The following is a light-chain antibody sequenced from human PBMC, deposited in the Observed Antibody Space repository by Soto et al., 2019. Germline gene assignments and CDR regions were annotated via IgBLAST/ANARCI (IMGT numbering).Light chain of an antibody. CDR1: SSDVGAYNF. CDR2: EVS. J-gene: IGLJ2*01. CDR3: ISYTSSSSVV. Sequence: QSALTQPASVSGSPGQSITISCTGTSSDVGAYNFVSWYQQHPGRVPKLMICEVSNRPSGVSNRFSGSKSGNTASLTISGRQAEDEADYYCISYTSSSSVVFGGGTKLTVL. V-gene: IGLV2-14*01.